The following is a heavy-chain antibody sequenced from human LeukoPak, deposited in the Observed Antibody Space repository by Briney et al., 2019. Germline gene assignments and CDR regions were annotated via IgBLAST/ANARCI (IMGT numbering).Heavy chain of an antibody. CDR1: GFTSSSYS. D-gene: IGHD3-10*01. V-gene: IGHV3-21*01. CDR3: TRDGDTVLTRGYYYYMDV. J-gene: IGHJ6*03. CDR2: ISGSGGST. Sequence: GGSLRLSCAASGFTSSSYSMNWVRQAPGKGLEWVSAISGSGGSTYYADSVKGRFTISRDNAKNSLYLQMDSLRAEDTAVYYCTRDGDTVLTRGYYYYMDVWGKGTTVTVSS.